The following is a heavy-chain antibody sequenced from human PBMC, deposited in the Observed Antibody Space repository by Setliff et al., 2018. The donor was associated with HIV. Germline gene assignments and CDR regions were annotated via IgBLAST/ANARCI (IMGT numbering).Heavy chain of an antibody. Sequence: GGSLRLSCAASGFTFSDAWMSWVRQTPEKGLEWIGRIKRTSDGGATEYAAPVKGRFIISRDDSKSILYLQMNSLRAEDTAVYYCAKDGYSDYLNSYFDYWGQGTLVTVSS. J-gene: IGHJ4*02. D-gene: IGHD4-17*01. CDR3: AKDGYSDYLNSYFDY. V-gene: IGHV3-15*01. CDR1: GFTFSDAW. CDR2: IKRTSDGGAT.